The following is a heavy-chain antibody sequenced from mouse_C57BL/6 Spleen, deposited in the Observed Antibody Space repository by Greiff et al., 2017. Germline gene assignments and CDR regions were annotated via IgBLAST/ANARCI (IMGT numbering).Heavy chain of an antibody. D-gene: IGHD2-4*01. J-gene: IGHJ3*01. CDR3: ARHEALYYDYDGLAD. CDR1: GYTFTEYT. V-gene: IGHV1-62-2*01. CDR2: FYPGSGSI. Sequence: QVQLKESGAELVKPGASVKLSCKASGYTFTEYTIHWVKQRSGQGLEWIGWFYPGSGSIKYNEKFKDKATLTADKSSSTVYMELSRLTSEDTAVYFCARHEALYYDYDGLADWGQGTLVTVSA.